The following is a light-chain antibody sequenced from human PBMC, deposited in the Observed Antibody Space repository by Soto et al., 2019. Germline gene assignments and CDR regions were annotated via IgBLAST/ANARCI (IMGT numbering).Light chain of an antibody. CDR3: CSYAGSYTLI. J-gene: IGLJ2*01. V-gene: IGLV2-11*01. CDR2: DVS. CDR1: SSDVGGYNY. Sequence: QAVVTQPRSVSGSPGQSVTISCTGTSSDVGGYNYVSWYQQPPGKAPKLIIYDVSKRPSGVPDRFSGSKSGNTASLTISGLQAEDEADYCCCSYAGSYTLIFGGGTKLTVL.